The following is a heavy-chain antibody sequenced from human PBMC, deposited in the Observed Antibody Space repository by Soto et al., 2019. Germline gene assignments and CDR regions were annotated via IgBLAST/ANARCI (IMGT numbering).Heavy chain of an antibody. V-gene: IGHV3-30*18. Sequence: QVQLVDSGGDVVQPGGSLRLSCTGSGFTFGNYGMHWVRQAPGKGLEWVASTSYDGNNKYYADSLKGRFTISRDNSKKMVYLQMTSLGPEDTAVYYCAKGGGSARDFDYWGQGALGTVSS. J-gene: IGHJ4*02. CDR1: GFTFGNYG. CDR3: AKGGGSARDFDY. D-gene: IGHD1-26*01. CDR2: TSYDGNNK.